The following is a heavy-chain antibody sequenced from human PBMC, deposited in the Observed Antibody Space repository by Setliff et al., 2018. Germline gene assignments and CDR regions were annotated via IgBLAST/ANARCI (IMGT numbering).Heavy chain of an antibody. V-gene: IGHV4-34*01. CDR2: ISPGGST. Sequence: SETLSLTCGVSGGGGSFSAYYWSWIRQPPGKGLEWIGEISPGGSTIYNPSLRGRVTMSVDTSNKRFSLNLTSVTAADTAVYYCARTGTYRYFDYWGQGTRVTVSS. J-gene: IGHJ4*02. CDR1: GGGGSFSAYY. CDR3: ARTGTYRYFDY. D-gene: IGHD1-1*01.